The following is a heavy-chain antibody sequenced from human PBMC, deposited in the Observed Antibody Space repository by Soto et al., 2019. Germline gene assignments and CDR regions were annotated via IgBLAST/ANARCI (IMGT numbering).Heavy chain of an antibody. CDR2: IIPIFGTA. J-gene: IGHJ4*02. Sequence: SSVKVSFKASGGTFSSYAISLLLQARVQLLEWMGGIIPIFGTANYAQKFQGRVTITADESTSTAYMELSSLRSEDTAVYYCARLFAYYYDSSGYYYPFDYWGQGTLVTVSS. V-gene: IGHV1-69*13. CDR3: ARLFAYYYDSSGYYYPFDY. D-gene: IGHD3-22*01. CDR1: GGTFSSYA.